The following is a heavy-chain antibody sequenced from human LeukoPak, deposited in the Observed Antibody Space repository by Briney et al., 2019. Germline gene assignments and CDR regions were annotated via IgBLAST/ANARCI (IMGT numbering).Heavy chain of an antibody. D-gene: IGHD6-13*01. Sequence: PGGSLRLSCAASGLTFSSHWMHWVRQAPGKGLVWVSRITNDGSSTTYADSVKGRFTISRDNAKNMLYLQVNSLRAEDTAVYYCARDAYSSSWFPDYWGQGTLVTVSS. V-gene: IGHV3-74*01. CDR1: GLTFSSHW. J-gene: IGHJ4*02. CDR2: ITNDGSST. CDR3: ARDAYSSSWFPDY.